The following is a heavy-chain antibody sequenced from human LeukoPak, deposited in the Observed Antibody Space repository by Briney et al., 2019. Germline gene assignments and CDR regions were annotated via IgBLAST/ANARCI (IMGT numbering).Heavy chain of an antibody. CDR3: ARVHYDFWSGYFDY. Sequence: GGSLRLSCEGSGFPFGSYVMSWVRQAPGKGLEWIAYINHNAEMIFYPDFVKGRFTISRDNAKNSLYLQMNSLRAEDTAVYYCARVHYDFWSGYFDYWGQGTLVTVSS. CDR1: GFPFGSYV. V-gene: IGHV3-48*04. CDR2: INHNAEMI. D-gene: IGHD3-3*01. J-gene: IGHJ4*02.